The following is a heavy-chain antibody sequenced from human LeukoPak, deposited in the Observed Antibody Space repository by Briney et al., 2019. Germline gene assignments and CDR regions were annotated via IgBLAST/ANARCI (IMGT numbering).Heavy chain of an antibody. J-gene: IGHJ6*02. CDR2: IYYSGST. CDR3: ARVRTLGSYYYYGMDV. V-gene: IGHV4-39*07. Sequence: PSETLSLTCTVSGGSISTSSYYWGWIRQPPGKGLEWIGSIYYSGSTYYNPSLKSRVTISVDTSKNQFSLKLSSVTAADTAVYYCARVRTLGSYYYYGMDVWGQGTTVTVSS. CDR1: GGSISTSSYY. D-gene: IGHD2-15*01.